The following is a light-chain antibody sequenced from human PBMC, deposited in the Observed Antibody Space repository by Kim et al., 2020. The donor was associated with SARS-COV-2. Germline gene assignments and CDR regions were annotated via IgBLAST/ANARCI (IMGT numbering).Light chain of an antibody. CDR3: QAWDSSTGV. CDR1: KLGDKY. CDR2: QDS. J-gene: IGLJ2*01. V-gene: IGLV3-1*01. Sequence: VSPGQTASITCSGDKLGDKYACWYQQKPGQSPVLVIYQDSKRPSGIPERFSGSNSGNTATLTISGTQAMDEADYYCQAWDSSTGVFGGGTQLTVL.